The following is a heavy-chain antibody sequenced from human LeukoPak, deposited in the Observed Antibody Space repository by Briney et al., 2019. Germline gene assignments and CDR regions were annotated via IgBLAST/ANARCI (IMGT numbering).Heavy chain of an antibody. CDR1: GGSISSGDYY. Sequence: SETLSLTCTVSGGSISSGDYYRSWIRQTPGKGLEWIGYIYYSGSTYYNPSPKSRVTISVDTSKNQFSLKLSSVTAADTAVYYCARRTTIFGVVTSWFDPWGQGTLVTVSS. D-gene: IGHD3-3*01. CDR3: ARRTTIFGVVTSWFDP. V-gene: IGHV4-30-4*08. CDR2: IYYSGST. J-gene: IGHJ5*02.